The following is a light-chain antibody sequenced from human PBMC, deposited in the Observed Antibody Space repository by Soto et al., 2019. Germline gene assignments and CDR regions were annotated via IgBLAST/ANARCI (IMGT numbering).Light chain of an antibody. J-gene: IGKJ1*01. CDR3: QQYGSSGT. V-gene: IGKV3-20*01. CDR2: NAS. Sequence: EKVLKQSPGTLSLSPGERATLSCRASQSVRTTYLAWYQQKPGQAPRLLIYNASNRTTGIPDRFSGSGSGTDFTLTINRLEPADFAVYYCQQYGSSGTFGQGTKVDIK. CDR1: QSVRTTY.